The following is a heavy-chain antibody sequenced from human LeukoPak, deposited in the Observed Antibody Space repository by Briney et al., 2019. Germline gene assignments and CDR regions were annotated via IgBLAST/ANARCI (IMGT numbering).Heavy chain of an antibody. D-gene: IGHD3-22*01. CDR3: ARDDYYYDSSGYYSFDY. J-gene: IGHJ4*02. Sequence: GGSLRLSCAASGFTFSSYAMSWVRQAPGKGLEWVSSLSGGGHSTDYADSVKGRFTISRDNSKNTLYLQVHSLRAEDSAVYYCARDDYYYDSSGYYSFDYWGQGALVTVSS. CDR2: LSGGGHST. V-gene: IGHV3-23*01. CDR1: GFTFSSYA.